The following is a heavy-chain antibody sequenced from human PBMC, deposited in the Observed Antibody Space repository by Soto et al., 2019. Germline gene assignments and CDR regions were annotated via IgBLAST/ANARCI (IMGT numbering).Heavy chain of an antibody. D-gene: IGHD3-3*01. CDR3: ARPLRRFLEWPSYGMDV. CDR2: IIPIFGTA. CDR1: GGTFSSYA. V-gene: IGHV1-69*01. Sequence: QVQLVQSGAEVKKPGSSVKVSCKASGGTFSSYAISWVRQALGQGLEWMGGIIPIFGTANYAQKFQGRVTITADESTSTAYMELSSLRSEDTAVYYCARPLRRFLEWPSYGMDVWGQGTTVTVSS. J-gene: IGHJ6*02.